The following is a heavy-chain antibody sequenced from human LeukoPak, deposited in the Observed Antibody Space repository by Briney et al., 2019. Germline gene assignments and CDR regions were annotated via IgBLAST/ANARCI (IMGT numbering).Heavy chain of an antibody. J-gene: IGHJ6*02. Sequence: GGSLRLSCAASGFTFSSYWMSWVRQAPGKGLEWVANIKQDGSEKYYVDSVEGRFTISRDNAKNSLYLQMNSLRAEDTAVYYCARNTYYYGSGSYPHLQNYYYYYGMDVWGQGTTVTVSS. CDR1: GFTFSSYW. V-gene: IGHV3-7*01. D-gene: IGHD3-10*01. CDR3: ARNTYYYGSGSYPHLQNYYYYYGMDV. CDR2: IKQDGSEK.